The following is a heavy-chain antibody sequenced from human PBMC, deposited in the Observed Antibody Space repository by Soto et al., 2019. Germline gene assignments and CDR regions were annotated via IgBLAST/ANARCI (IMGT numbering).Heavy chain of an antibody. CDR1: GLIFSNYK. D-gene: IGHD2-8*01. CDR2: INTDGSIT. J-gene: IGHJ4*02. V-gene: IGHV3-74*01. Sequence: EVQLVESGGGLVQPGGSLRLSCAASGLIFSNYKMHWVRQAPGKGLVWVSRINTDGSITDYADSVKGRFTVSRDNAKNTWNVQMNSLTADDTAVCYWPRDTNGLHYWGQGTLVTVS. CDR3: PRDTNGLHY.